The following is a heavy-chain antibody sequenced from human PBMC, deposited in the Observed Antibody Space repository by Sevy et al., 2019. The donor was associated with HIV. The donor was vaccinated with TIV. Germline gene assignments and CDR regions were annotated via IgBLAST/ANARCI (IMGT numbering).Heavy chain of an antibody. J-gene: IGHJ4*02. D-gene: IGHD1-26*01. CDR2: IYYNGHI. V-gene: IGHV4-59*08. CDR1: GGSITSLY. Sequence: SETLSFTCTVSGGSITSLYWNWIRQPPGKGLKWVATIYYNGHINYKPSLKIPVTLSLDTSKNHFSLRLSSVTAADTAMYYCAGENAWGRGYSWGQGTLVTVSS. CDR3: AGENAWGRGYS.